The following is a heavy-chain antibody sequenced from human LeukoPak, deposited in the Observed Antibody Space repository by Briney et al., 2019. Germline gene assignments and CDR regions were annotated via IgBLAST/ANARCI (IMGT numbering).Heavy chain of an antibody. V-gene: IGHV4-39*07. CDR1: GGSISSSSYY. CDR2: IYYSGST. J-gene: IGHJ4*02. Sequence: SETLSLTCTVSGGSISSSSYYWGWIRQPPGKGLEWIGSIYYSGSTYYNPSLKSRVTISVDTSKNQFSLKLSSVTAADTAVYYCARVDFWSGYPYWGQGTLVTVSS. CDR3: ARVDFWSGYPY. D-gene: IGHD3-3*01.